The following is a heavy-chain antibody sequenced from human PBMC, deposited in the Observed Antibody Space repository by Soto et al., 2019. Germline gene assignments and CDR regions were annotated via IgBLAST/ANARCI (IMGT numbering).Heavy chain of an antibody. CDR3: VHKATGYLGFDP. CDR2: IYWDDDK. D-gene: IGHD3-9*01. Sequence: QITLKESGPTLVKPTQALTLTCTFSGFSLSTSGVGVGWIRQPPGKALEWLALIYWDDDKRYSPSLKSRLTITKDTSKNQVVLTMTNMDPVDTATYYCVHKATGYLGFDPWGQGTLVTVSS. CDR1: GFSLSTSGVG. J-gene: IGHJ5*02. V-gene: IGHV2-5*02.